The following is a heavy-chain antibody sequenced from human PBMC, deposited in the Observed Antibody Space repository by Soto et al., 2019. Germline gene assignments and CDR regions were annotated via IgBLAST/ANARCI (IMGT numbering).Heavy chain of an antibody. CDR2: INSDGSAT. CDR3: AIHYGDPL. Sequence: EVQLVESGGGLVQPGGSLRLSCAASGFTFSSYWMHWVRQAPGKGLEWVSHINSDGSATTYADSVKGRFTISRDNAKNTLYLQMNSLRAEDTAVYYCAIHYGDPLGGQGTLVTVSS. D-gene: IGHD4-17*01. J-gene: IGHJ4*02. V-gene: IGHV3-74*01. CDR1: GFTFSSYW.